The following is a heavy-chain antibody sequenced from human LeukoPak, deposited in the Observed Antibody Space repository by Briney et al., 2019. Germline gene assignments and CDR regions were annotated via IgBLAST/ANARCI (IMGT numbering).Heavy chain of an antibody. CDR2: IYYSGST. CDR1: GGSINSYY. V-gene: IGHV4-59*01. D-gene: IGHD3-9*01. Sequence: SETLSLTCTVSGGSINSYYWSWIRQPPGKGLEWIGYIYYSGSTNYNPSLKSRVTISVDTSKNQFSLNLSSVTAADTAVYYCAREIINYDILTGYFDYWGQGTLVTVSS. J-gene: IGHJ4*02. CDR3: AREIINYDILTGYFDY.